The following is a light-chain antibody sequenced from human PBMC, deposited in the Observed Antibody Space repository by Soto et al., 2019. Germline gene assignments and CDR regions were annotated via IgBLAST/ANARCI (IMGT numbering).Light chain of an antibody. J-gene: IGLJ1*01. CDR2: EVN. CDR1: SSDVGGYNY. CDR3: SSYTSSSTLV. V-gene: IGLV2-14*01. Sequence: QSVLTQPASVSGSPGQSITVSCTGTSSDVGGYNYVSWYQQHPGKAPKLLIYEVNIRPSRVSNRFSGSKSGNTASLTISGLQAEDEADYYCSSYTSSSTLVFGTGTKVTVL.